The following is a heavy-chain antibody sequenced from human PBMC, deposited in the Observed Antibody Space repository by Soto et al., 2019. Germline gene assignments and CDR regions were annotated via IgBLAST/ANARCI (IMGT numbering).Heavy chain of an antibody. CDR3: ARTHGYSSSWYIFTWFDP. CDR2: IIPIFGTA. J-gene: IGHJ5*02. D-gene: IGHD6-13*01. Sequence: SVKVSCKASGGTLSSYSTSWVRQAPGQGLEWMGGIIPIFGTANYAQKLQGRVTITADESTSTAYMELRSLRSEDTAVYYCARTHGYSSSWYIFTWFDPWGQGTLVAVAS. V-gene: IGHV1-69*13. CDR1: GGTLSSYS.